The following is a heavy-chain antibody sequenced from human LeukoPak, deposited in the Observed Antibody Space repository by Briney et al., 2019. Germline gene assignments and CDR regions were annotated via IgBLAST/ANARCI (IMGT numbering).Heavy chain of an antibody. CDR3: GKVYWGGYGSGSIDQ. V-gene: IGHV3-30*18. CDR1: GFTFSSYS. Sequence: SGGSLRLSCAASGFTFSSYSMNWVRQAPGKGLEWVAVISYDGSNKYYADSVKGRFTISRDNAKNSLYLQMNSLRIEETAVYYCGKVYWGGYGSGSIDQWGQGTLVTVSS. CDR2: ISYDGSNK. D-gene: IGHD3-10*01. J-gene: IGHJ4*02.